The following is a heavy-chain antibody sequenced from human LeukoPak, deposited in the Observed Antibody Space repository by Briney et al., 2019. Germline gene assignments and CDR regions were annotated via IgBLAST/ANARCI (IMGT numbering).Heavy chain of an antibody. CDR3: ACGTGVALRGAH. D-gene: IGHD1-26*01. J-gene: IGHJ4*02. CDR1: GNSFTNFW. Sequence: GESLKISCKASGNSFTNFWIGWVRQMPGKGLDWMGVIYPGDSEIRYSPSFQGQVIISADKSISTAYLQWSSLKASDTAMYYCACGTGVALRGAHWGQGSLVTVSS. CDR2: IYPGDSEI. V-gene: IGHV5-51*01.